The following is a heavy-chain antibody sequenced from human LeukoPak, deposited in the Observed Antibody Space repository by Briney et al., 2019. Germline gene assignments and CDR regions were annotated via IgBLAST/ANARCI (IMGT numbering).Heavy chain of an antibody. V-gene: IGHV1-58*02. CDR1: GFTFTSSA. Sequence: ASVKVSCKASGFTFTSSAMQWVRQARGQRLEWIGWIVVGSGNTNYAQKFQERVTITRDMSTSTAYMELSSLRSEDTAVYYCAADKKSSGFDDAFDIWGQGTMVTASS. CDR3: AADKKSSGFDDAFDI. J-gene: IGHJ3*02. D-gene: IGHD3-22*01. CDR2: IVVGSGNT.